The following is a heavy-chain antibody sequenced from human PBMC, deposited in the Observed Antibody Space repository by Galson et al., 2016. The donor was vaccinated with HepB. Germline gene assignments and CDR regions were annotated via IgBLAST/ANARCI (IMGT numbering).Heavy chain of an antibody. CDR1: GFTFDDYT. V-gene: IGHV3-43*01. D-gene: IGHD5-12*01. CDR2: ISWDGRST. CDR3: ARRNQRGYSGYDAGYFYYGLDV. Sequence: SLRLSCAASGFTFDDYTMHWVRQAPGKGLEWVSLISWDGRSTNCADSVKGRFTISRDNAKNSLFLQMNSLRVEDTAVYYCARRNQRGYSGYDAGYFYYGLDVWGQGTTVTVSS. J-gene: IGHJ6*02.